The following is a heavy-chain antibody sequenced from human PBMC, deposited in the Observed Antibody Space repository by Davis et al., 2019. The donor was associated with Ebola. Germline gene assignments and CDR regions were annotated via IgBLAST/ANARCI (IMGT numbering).Heavy chain of an antibody. CDR1: GYTFTGYY. CDR2: INPNNGDT. Sequence: ASVKVSCKASGYTFTGYYIHWVRQAPGQGLEWMGWINPNNGDTKLAQRFQGRVTMTRDTSIGTAYMELSRLRSDDTAVFLCARASPPEYNVWSRNPPYHYFTMDVWGQGTTVTVSS. CDR3: ARASPPEYNVWSRNPPYHYFTMDV. D-gene: IGHD2-8*01. V-gene: IGHV1-2*02. J-gene: IGHJ6*02.